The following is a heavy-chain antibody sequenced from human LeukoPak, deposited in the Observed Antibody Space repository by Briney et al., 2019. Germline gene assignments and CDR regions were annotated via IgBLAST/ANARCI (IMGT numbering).Heavy chain of an antibody. CDR1: GYTFTGYY. D-gene: IGHD3-10*01. V-gene: IGHV1-2*02. CDR3: ARGDVLLWFGEFSFDY. Sequence: GASVKVSCKASGYTFTGYYMHWVRQAPGRGLEWMGWINPNCGGTNYAQKFQGRVTMTRDTSISTAYMELSRLRSGDTAVYYCARGDVLLWFGEFSFDYWGQGTLVTVSS. CDR2: INPNCGGT. J-gene: IGHJ4*02.